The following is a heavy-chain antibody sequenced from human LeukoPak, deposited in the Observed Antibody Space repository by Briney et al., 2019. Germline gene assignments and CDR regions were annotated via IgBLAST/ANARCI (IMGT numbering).Heavy chain of an antibody. CDR3: ARAPRDYYDSSGYYYFDY. V-gene: IGHV3-21*01. CDR1: GFTFSSYF. D-gene: IGHD3-22*01. Sequence: EGSLRLSCAASGFTFSSYFMNWVRQAPGKGLEWVSSISSSGSYIYYADSVKGRFTISRDNAKNSLYLQMNSLRAEDTAVYYCARAPRDYYDSSGYYYFDYWGQGTLVTVSS. CDR2: ISSSGSYI. J-gene: IGHJ4*02.